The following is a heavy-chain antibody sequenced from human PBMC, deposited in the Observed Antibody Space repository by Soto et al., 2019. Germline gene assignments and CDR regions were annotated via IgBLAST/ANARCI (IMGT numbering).Heavy chain of an antibody. V-gene: IGHV4-34*01. CDR1: GGSFSGYS. J-gene: IGHJ3*02. CDR2: FNGAGSA. Sequence: SETLSLTCAVHGGSFSGYSWTWIRQSPGKGLEWIGQFNGAGSAIYHPSLKSRVTIPVDRSKNQFSLKLNSVTAADTAVYYCARRYGSAFDIWGQGTMVTVSS. D-gene: IGHD3-10*01. CDR3: ARRYGSAFDI.